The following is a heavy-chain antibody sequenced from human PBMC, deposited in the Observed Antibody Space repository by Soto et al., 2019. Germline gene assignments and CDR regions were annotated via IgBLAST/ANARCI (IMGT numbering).Heavy chain of an antibody. CDR2: ITSEGMTK. Sequence: QVQLVESGGGVVRSGRPLRLSCTASGFIFSDYGMHWVRQAPGKGLEGVAGITSEGMTKYYGDSVKGRVTISRDNSKNTLYLQMSGVRSEGSAVYYCVKDPAFRKVQNELDPWGPGPLVTSSS. D-gene: IGHD1-1*01. V-gene: IGHV3-30*18. CDR1: GFIFSDYG. J-gene: IGHJ5*02. CDR3: VKDPAFRKVQNELDP.